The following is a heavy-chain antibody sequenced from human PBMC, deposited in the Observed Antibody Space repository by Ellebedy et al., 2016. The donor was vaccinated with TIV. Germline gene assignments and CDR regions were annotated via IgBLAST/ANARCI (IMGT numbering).Heavy chain of an antibody. CDR2: ISYDGSNK. Sequence: GESLKISCAASGFTFSSYGMHWVRQAPGKGLEWVAVISYDGSNKYYADSVKGRFTISRDNSKNTLYLQMNSLRAEDTAVYYCARETYYDILTGYKILPYYYGMDVWGQGTTVTVSS. CDR1: GFTFSSYG. CDR3: ARETYYDILTGYKILPYYYGMDV. J-gene: IGHJ6*02. V-gene: IGHV3-30*03. D-gene: IGHD3-9*01.